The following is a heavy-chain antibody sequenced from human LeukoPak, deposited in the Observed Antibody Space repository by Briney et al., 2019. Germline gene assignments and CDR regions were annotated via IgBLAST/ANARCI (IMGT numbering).Heavy chain of an antibody. CDR3: ASHMVTLNWFDP. V-gene: IGHV4-38-2*01. J-gene: IGHJ5*02. CDR1: GYSISSGYY. Sequence: PSETLSLTCAVSGYSISSGYYWGWIRQPPGKGLEWIGSIYHSGSTYYNPSLKSRVTISVDTSKNQFSLKLSSVTAADTAVYYCASHMVTLNWFDPWGQGTLVTVSS. D-gene: IGHD2-21*02. CDR2: IYHSGST.